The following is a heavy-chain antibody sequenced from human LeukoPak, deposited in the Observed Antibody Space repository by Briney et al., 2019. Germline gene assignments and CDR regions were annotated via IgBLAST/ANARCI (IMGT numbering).Heavy chain of an antibody. D-gene: IGHD2-15*01. CDR2: ISGGGVTT. CDR1: GFTFTNHA. V-gene: IGHV3-23*01. J-gene: IGHJ4*02. CDR3: AKVRYCSGGSCYFFDY. Sequence: GGSLRLSCAASGFTFTNHAVTWVRQAPGKGLEWVSAISGGGVTTYHADSVKGRFTISRDNSKSTLYLQMNSLRAEDTAVYYCAKVRYCSGGSCYFFDYWGLGTLVTVSS.